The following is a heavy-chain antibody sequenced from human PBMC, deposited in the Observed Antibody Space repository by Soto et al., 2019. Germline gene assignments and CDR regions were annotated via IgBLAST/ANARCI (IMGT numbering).Heavy chain of an antibody. J-gene: IGHJ4*02. Sequence: GGSLRLSCAASGFTFNNFAMTWVRQAAGKGLEWVSSVTGGGGATYYADSVKGRFTISRDNSKNTLYLQMNSLRVEDTAVYFCVRDRGYTYGNGDYWGQGTLVTVSS. D-gene: IGHD5-18*01. CDR2: VTGGGGAT. V-gene: IGHV3-23*01. CDR3: VRDRGYTYGNGDY. CDR1: GFTFNNFA.